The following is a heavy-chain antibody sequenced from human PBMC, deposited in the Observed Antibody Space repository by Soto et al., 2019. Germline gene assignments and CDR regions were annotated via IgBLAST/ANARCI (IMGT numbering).Heavy chain of an antibody. CDR1: GGSFSDYH. D-gene: IGHD3-3*01. Sequence: QVQLQQWGAGLLKPSETLSLTCAVYGGSFSDYHWSWIRQPPGKGLEWIGEINHSGSTKYNPSLKSRVTISKDTCKKQVSLKLTSVTAADTAVYYCARVSVTIFGVVMGHYYYAMDVWGQGTTVTVSS. CDR2: INHSGST. V-gene: IGHV4-34*01. J-gene: IGHJ6*02. CDR3: ARVSVTIFGVVMGHYYYAMDV.